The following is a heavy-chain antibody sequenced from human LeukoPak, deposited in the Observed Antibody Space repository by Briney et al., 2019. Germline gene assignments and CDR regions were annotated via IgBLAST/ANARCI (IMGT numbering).Heavy chain of an antibody. CDR2: IHSSGSA. V-gene: IGHV4-59*12. Sequence: SETLSLTCTVSGASLNDYYWSWIRQPPGKALEWIGFIHSSGSANSNPSLTSRVTISIDTSKNQFSLNLRSLTAADTAVYFCASGAADGYNFGFDYWGQGTLVTVSS. J-gene: IGHJ4*02. D-gene: IGHD5-24*01. CDR1: GASLNDYY. CDR3: ASGAADGYNFGFDY.